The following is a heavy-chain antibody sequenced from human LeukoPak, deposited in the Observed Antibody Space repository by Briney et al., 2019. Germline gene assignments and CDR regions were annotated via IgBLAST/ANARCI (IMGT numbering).Heavy chain of an antibody. D-gene: IGHD2-15*01. CDR1: GYTFTSYG. CDR3: ARGKYCSGGSCPDFDP. J-gene: IGHJ5*02. Sequence: ASVKVSCKASGYTFTSYGISWVRQAPGQGLEWMGWISAYNGNTSYAQKLQGRVTMTTDTSTSTAYMEPRSLRSDDTAVYYCARGKYCSGGSCPDFDPWGQGTLVTVSS. V-gene: IGHV1-18*01. CDR2: ISAYNGNT.